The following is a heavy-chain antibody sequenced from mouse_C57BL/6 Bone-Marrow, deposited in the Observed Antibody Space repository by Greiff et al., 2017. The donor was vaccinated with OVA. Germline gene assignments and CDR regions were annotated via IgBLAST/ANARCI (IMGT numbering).Heavy chain of an antibody. CDR3: AREGYGWYFDV. J-gene: IGHJ1*03. Sequence: DVKLQESGPGLVKPSQTVFLTCTVTGISITTGNYRWSWIRQFPGNKLEWIGYIYYSGTITYNPSLTRRTTITRDTPKNQFFLEMNSLTAEDTATYYCAREGYGWYFDVWGTGTTVTVSS. CDR2: IYYSGTI. CDR1: GISITTGNYR. D-gene: IGHD3-1*01. V-gene: IGHV3-5*01.